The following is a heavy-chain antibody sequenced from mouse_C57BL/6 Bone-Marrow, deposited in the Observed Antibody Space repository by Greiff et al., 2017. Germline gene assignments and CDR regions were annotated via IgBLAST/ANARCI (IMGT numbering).Heavy chain of an antibody. J-gene: IGHJ3*01. Sequence: EVQLQQSGPGLVKPSQSLSLTCSVTGYSITSGYYWNWIRQFPGNKLEWMGYISYDGSNNYNPSLKNRISITRDTSKNQFFLKLNSVTTEDTATYYCARVRDWSWFAYWGQGTLVTVSA. CDR2: ISYDGSN. CDR3: ARVRDWSWFAY. D-gene: IGHD3-3*01. CDR1: GYSITSGYY. V-gene: IGHV3-6*01.